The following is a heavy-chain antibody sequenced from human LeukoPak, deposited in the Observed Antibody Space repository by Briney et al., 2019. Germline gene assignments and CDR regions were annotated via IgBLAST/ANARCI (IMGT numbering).Heavy chain of an antibody. CDR3: ARGYYYDSSGSMGYFDY. CDR2: IIPIFGTA. V-gene: IGHV1-69*05. Sequence: SVKVSCNASAATFSSYAISWVRHPPGQGLEWMGRIIPIFGTANYAQKFQGRVTITTDESTSTAYMELSSLRSEDTAVYYCARGYYYDSSGSMGYFDYWGQGTLVTVSS. D-gene: IGHD3-22*01. CDR1: AATFSSYA. J-gene: IGHJ4*02.